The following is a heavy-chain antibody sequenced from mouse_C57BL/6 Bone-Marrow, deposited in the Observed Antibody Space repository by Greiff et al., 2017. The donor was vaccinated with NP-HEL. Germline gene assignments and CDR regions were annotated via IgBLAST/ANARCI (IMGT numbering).Heavy chain of an antibody. Sequence: QVQLQQPGAELVRPGTSVKLSCKASGYTFTSYWMHWVKQRPGQGLEWIGVIDPSDSYTNYNQKFKGKATLTVDTSSSTAYMQLSSLTSEDSAVYYCARNDPWYFVVWGTGTTVTVSS. D-gene: IGHD2-3*01. V-gene: IGHV1-59*01. CDR2: IDPSDSYT. CDR1: GYTFTSYW. CDR3: ARNDPWYFVV. J-gene: IGHJ1*03.